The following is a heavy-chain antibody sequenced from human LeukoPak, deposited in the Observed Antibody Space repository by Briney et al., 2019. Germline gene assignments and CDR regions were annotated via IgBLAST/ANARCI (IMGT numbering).Heavy chain of an antibody. D-gene: IGHD6-19*01. J-gene: IGHJ6*03. CDR3: AKFPVPRLAGRSSWDYYYYMDV. CDR2: INTNGGST. Sequence: GGTLRLSCAASGFIFRNYGMSWVRQAPGKGLEWVSAINTNGGSTYYANSVKGRFTISRDNSKNTLYLQMNSLRAEDTAVYYCAKFPVPRLAGRSSWDYYYYMDVWGKGTTVTISS. V-gene: IGHV3-23*01. CDR1: GFIFRNYG.